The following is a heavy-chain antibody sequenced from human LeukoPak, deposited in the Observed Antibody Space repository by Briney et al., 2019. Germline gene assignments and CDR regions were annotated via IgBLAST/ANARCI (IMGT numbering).Heavy chain of an antibody. CDR1: GFTFSSYA. J-gene: IGHJ4*02. Sequence: GGSLRLSCAASGFTFSSYAMSWVRQAPGEGLEWVSAISGSGGSTYYADSVKGRFTISRDNSKNTPYLQMNSLRAEDTAVYHCAKDWSGQQLVRTDQFDYWGQGTLVTVSS. V-gene: IGHV3-23*01. CDR2: ISGSGGST. D-gene: IGHD6-13*01. CDR3: AKDWSGQQLVRTDQFDY.